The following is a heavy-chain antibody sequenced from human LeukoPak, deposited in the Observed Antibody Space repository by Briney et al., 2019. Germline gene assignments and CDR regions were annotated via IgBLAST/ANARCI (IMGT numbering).Heavy chain of an antibody. Sequence: SETLSLTCTVSGGSISSYYWSWIRQPPGKGLEWIGYIYYSGSTNYNPSLKSRVTISVDTSKNQFSLKLSSVTAADTAVYYCAAYLSATGAFDIWGQGTMVTVSS. CDR3: AAYLSATGAFDI. J-gene: IGHJ3*02. CDR1: GGSISSYY. V-gene: IGHV4-59*01. D-gene: IGHD2/OR15-2a*01. CDR2: IYYSGST.